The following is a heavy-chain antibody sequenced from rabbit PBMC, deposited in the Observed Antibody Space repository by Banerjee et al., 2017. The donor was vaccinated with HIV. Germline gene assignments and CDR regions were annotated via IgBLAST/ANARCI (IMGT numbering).Heavy chain of an antibody. Sequence: QEQLEESGGGLVKPEGSLTLTCKASGFTISNGHWICWVRQAPGKGLEWIACLASSSGNIWYASWAKGRFTISKTSSTTVTLQMTSLTAADTATYFCARASTYDYFDLWGPGTLVTVS. V-gene: IGHV1S45*01. CDR1: GFTISNGHW. CDR2: LASSSGNI. CDR3: ARASTYDYFDL. D-gene: IGHD6-1*01. J-gene: IGHJ4*01.